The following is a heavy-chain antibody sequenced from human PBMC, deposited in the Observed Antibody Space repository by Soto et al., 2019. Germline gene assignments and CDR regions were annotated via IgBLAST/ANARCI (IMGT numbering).Heavy chain of an antibody. J-gene: IGHJ4*02. V-gene: IGHV3-23*01. D-gene: IGHD1-1*01. CDR2: IPVIGERR. CDR1: AFTFSSYG. CDR3: AREGDRYGTVCFDS. Sequence: EVQLLDSGGGLVQPGGSLRLSCAASAFTFSSYGMSWVRQAPGKGLEWVAGIPVIGERRYYADSVKGRFTISRDNAKNTLYLQMNSLRVEDAAVYFCAREGDRYGTVCFDSWGQGTLVTVSS.